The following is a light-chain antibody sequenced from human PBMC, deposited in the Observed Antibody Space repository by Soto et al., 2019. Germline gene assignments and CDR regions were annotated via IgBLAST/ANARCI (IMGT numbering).Light chain of an antibody. CDR3: QQYNSFSGT. CDR2: DAS. CDR1: QSISTW. Sequence: DIQMTQSPSTLSASVGDRVTISCRASQSISTWLAWYQQKPGKAPKLLIFDASSLQSGVPSRFSGSGSGIEFTLTIISLQSDDFATYYCQQYNSFSGTFGQGTKLEIK. V-gene: IGKV1-5*01. J-gene: IGKJ2*02.